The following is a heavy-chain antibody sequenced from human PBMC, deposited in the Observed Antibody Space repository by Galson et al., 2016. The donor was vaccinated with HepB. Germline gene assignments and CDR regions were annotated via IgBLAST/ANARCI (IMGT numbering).Heavy chain of an antibody. CDR3: AREHSYPHYLDY. D-gene: IGHD3-10*01. J-gene: IGHJ4*02. V-gene: IGHV3-21*01. Sequence: SLRLSCAASGFTFTSHYMHWVRQAPGKGLEWVSSITSSSSYINYADSVKGRFTISRDNSRNTLDLQMNSLRDEDTAVYFCAREHSYPHYLDYWGQGILVAVSS. CDR2: ITSSSSYI. CDR1: GFTFTSHY.